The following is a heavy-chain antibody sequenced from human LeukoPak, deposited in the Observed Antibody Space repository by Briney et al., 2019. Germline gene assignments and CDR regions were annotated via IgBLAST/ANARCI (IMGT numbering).Heavy chain of an antibody. D-gene: IGHD3-22*01. V-gene: IGHV3-9*01. J-gene: IGHJ4*02. Sequence: GGSLRLSCAASGFTFDDYAMHWVRQAPGKGLEWVSGISWNSGSIGYADSVKGRFTISRDNAKNSLYLQMNSLRAEDTALYYCAKAYYDSSPYYFDYWGQGTLVTVSS. CDR3: AKAYYDSSPYYFDY. CDR1: GFTFDDYA. CDR2: ISWNSGSI.